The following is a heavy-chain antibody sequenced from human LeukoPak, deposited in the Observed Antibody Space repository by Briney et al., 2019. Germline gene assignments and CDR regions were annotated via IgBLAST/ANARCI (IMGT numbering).Heavy chain of an antibody. CDR2: INSDGSST. D-gene: IGHD2-2*01. CDR3: AKNIRDQLLCGFNY. CDR1: GFTFSSYW. Sequence: GGSLRLSCAASGFTFSSYWMHWVRQAPGKGLVWVSRINSDGSSTSYADSVKGRFTISRDNSKKTLFLQVNSLRAEDTAVYFCAKNIRDQLLCGFNYWGQGIVVTVSS. V-gene: IGHV3-74*01. J-gene: IGHJ4*01.